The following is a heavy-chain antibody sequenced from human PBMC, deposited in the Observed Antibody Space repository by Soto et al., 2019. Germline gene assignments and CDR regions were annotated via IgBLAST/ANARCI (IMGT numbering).Heavy chain of an antibody. CDR1: GFTFSSYS. D-gene: IGHD3-3*01. CDR2: ISSSSSTI. V-gene: IGHV3-48*01. CDR3: ARIGNYDFWSGYYNQPSYYYYMDV. J-gene: IGHJ6*03. Sequence: GGSLRLSCAASGFTFSSYSMNWVRQAPGKGLEWVSYISSSSSTIYYADSVKGRFTISRDNAKNSLYLQMNSLRAEDTAVYYCARIGNYDFWSGYYNQPSYYYYMDVWGKGTTVTVSS.